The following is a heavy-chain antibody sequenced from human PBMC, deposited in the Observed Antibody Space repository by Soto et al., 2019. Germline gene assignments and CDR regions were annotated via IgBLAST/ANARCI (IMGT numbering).Heavy chain of an antibody. D-gene: IGHD3-22*01. J-gene: IGHJ4*02. Sequence: QLQLQESGSGLVKPSQTLSLTCAVSGGSISSGDYSWNWIRQPPGKGLGWIGYIYCDGSTSYNPALQSRLSMSVDRSSTPFPLTLTSVTAADTALYYCARVRSEYDNRGPVDYSGQGTLVTVSS. V-gene: IGHV4-30-2*01. CDR3: ARVRSEYDNRGPVDY. CDR1: GGSISSGDYS. CDR2: IYCDGST.